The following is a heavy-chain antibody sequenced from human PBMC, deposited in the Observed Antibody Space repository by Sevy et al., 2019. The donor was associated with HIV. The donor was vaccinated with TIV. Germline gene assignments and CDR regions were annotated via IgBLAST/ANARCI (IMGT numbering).Heavy chain of an antibody. CDR2: INHSGST. V-gene: IGHV4-34*01. Sequence: SETLSLTCAVYGGSFSGYYWSWIRQPPGKGLEWIGEINHSGSTNYNPSLKSRVTISVDTSKNQFPRKLSSVTAADTAVYYCAGGRLLWFGELMAPDNWFDPWGQGTLVTVSS. CDR1: GGSFSGYY. D-gene: IGHD3-10*01. CDR3: AGGRLLWFGELMAPDNWFDP. J-gene: IGHJ5*02.